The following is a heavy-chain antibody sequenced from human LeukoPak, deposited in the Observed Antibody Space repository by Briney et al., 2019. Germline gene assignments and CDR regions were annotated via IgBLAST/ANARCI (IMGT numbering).Heavy chain of an antibody. CDR3: AKIPVSYSSGWSNFDY. V-gene: IGHV3-23*01. CDR2: ISDNGGST. Sequence: GGSLRLSCAASGFTFSSYAMSWVRQTPGKGLEWVSDISDNGGSTYYADSVKGRFTIYRDNSKNTLFLQMNSLRAEDTAVYYCAKIPVSYSSGWSNFDYWGQGTLVTVSS. D-gene: IGHD6-19*01. J-gene: IGHJ4*02. CDR1: GFTFSSYA.